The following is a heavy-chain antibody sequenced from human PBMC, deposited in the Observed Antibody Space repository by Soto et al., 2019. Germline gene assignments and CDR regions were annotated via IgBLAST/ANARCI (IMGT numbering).Heavy chain of an antibody. CDR3: AKDPLSAGSSSWYRDYYYGMDV. CDR2: ISGSGGST. D-gene: IGHD6-13*01. CDR1: GFTFSSYA. V-gene: IGHV3-23*01. Sequence: PGGSLRLSCAASGFTFSSYAMSWVRQAPGKGLEWVSAISGSGGSTYYAGSVKGRFTISRDNSKNTLYLQMNSLRAEDTAVYYCAKDPLSAGSSSWYRDYYYGMDVWGQGTTVTVSS. J-gene: IGHJ6*02.